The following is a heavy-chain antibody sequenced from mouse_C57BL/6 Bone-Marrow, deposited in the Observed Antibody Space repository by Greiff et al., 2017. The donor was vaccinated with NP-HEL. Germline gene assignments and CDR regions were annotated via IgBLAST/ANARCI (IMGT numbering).Heavy chain of an antibody. CDR2: IYPRSGNT. D-gene: IGHD2-13*01. CDR3: ARFYYYGASWFAY. Sequence: VQLQESGAELARPGASVKLSCKASGYTFTSYGISWVKQRTGQGLEWIGEIYPRSGNTYYNEKFKGKATLTADKSSSTAYMELRSLTSEDSAVYFCARFYYYGASWFAYWGQGTLVTVSA. V-gene: IGHV1-81*01. J-gene: IGHJ3*01. CDR1: GYTFTSYG.